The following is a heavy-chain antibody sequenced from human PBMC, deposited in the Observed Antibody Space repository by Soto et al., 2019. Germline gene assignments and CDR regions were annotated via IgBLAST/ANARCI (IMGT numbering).Heavy chain of an antibody. Sequence: EVQLVESGGGLVQPGGSLRLSCAASGFTFSTSWMHWVRQTPGKGLVWVSHINPDGSITNYADSAKGLFTISRDNAKNTLFLQMNNLRAEDTSVYFCARDIGYGGNWGQGTLVTVSS. J-gene: IGHJ4*02. CDR2: INPDGSIT. D-gene: IGHD3-16*01. CDR1: GFTFSTSW. CDR3: ARDIGYGGN. V-gene: IGHV3-74*01.